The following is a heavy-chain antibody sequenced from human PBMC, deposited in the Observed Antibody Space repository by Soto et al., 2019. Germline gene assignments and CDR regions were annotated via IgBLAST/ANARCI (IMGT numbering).Heavy chain of an antibody. D-gene: IGHD2-21*02. J-gene: IGHJ3*02. Sequence: QVQLVESGGGVVQPGMSLRLSCAASGFTFSSYGMHWVRQAPGKGLEWVAVISYDGSNKYYADSVKGRFTISRDNSKNTLYLQMNSLRAEDTAVYYCAKNGGGDWEDAFDIWGQGTMVTVSS. CDR1: GFTFSSYG. CDR2: ISYDGSNK. CDR3: AKNGGGDWEDAFDI. V-gene: IGHV3-30*18.